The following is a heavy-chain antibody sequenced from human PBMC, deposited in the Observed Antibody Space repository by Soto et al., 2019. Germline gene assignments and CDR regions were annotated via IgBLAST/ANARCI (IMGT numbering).Heavy chain of an antibody. CDR1: GFTFWSYA. V-gene: IGHV3-23*01. Sequence: GGSLRLSCAASGFTFWSYAMSWVRQAPGKGLEWVSAISGSGSNTYYADSVKGRFAISRDNSKNTLYLQMNSLRAEDTAVYYCAKINYDETYYFDYWGQGTLVTVSS. CDR3: AKINYDETYYFDY. D-gene: IGHD4-4*01. CDR2: ISGSGSNT. J-gene: IGHJ4*02.